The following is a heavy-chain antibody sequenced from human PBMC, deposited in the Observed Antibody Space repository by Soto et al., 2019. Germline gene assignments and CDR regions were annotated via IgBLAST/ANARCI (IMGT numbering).Heavy chain of an antibody. V-gene: IGHV4-61*08. CDR1: GGSISSGGYY. D-gene: IGHD6-19*01. CDR2: IYYSGST. Sequence: SETLSLTCTVSGGSISSGGYYWSWIRQHPGKGLEWIGYIYYSGSTNYNPSLKSRVTISVDTSKNQFSLKLSSVTAADTAVHYCARLRPVAVADLNWFDPWGQGTLVTVSS. J-gene: IGHJ5*02. CDR3: ARLRPVAVADLNWFDP.